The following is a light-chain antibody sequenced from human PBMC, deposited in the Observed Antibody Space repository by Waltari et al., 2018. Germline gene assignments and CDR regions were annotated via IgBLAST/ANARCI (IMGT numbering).Light chain of an antibody. Sequence: IVLTQSPGTLPLSPADRATVSCRASQSVRRAVAWYQQKPGQAPRLLNYGSSNRATGIPDRFSGSGSGTDFSLTISSLEPEDFAVYYCQHYLRLPATFGQGTKVEIK. V-gene: IGKV3-20*01. CDR2: GSS. CDR3: QHYLRLPAT. J-gene: IGKJ1*01. CDR1: QSVRRA.